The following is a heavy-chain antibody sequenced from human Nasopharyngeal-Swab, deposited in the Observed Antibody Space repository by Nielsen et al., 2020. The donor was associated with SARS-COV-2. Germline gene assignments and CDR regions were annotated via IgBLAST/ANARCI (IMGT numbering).Heavy chain of an antibody. CDR2: ISSSSSYI. CDR3: ARINRPYYDFWSGLTPLGIGYYYYYGMDV. J-gene: IGHJ6*02. Sequence: GESLKISCAASGFTFSSYSMNWVRQAPGKGLEWVSSISSSSSYIYYADSVKGRFTISRDNAKNSLYLQMNSLRAEDTAVYYCARINRPYYDFWSGLTPLGIGYYYYYGMDVWGQGTTVTVSS. CDR1: GFTFSSYS. V-gene: IGHV3-21*01. D-gene: IGHD3-3*01.